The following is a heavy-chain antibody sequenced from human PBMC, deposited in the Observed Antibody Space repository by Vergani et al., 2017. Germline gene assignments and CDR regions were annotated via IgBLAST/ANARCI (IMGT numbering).Heavy chain of an antibody. CDR2: IYYSGST. CDR1: GGSISSYY. D-gene: IGHD2-2*01. J-gene: IGHJ3*02. Sequence: QVQLQESGPGLVKPSETLSLTCTVSGGSISSYYWSWIRQPPGKGLEWIGYIYYSGSTNYNPSLKSRVTISVDTSKNQFSLKLSSVTAADTAVYYCARLGYCSSTSCPGDDFDIWGQGTMVTVSS. V-gene: IGHV4-59*01. CDR3: ARLGYCSSTSCPGDDFDI.